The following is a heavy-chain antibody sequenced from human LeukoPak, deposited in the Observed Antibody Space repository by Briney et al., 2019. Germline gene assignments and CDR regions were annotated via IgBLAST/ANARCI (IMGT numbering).Heavy chain of an antibody. V-gene: IGHV1-46*01. Sequence: ASVKVSCKASGYTFTNYYMHWVRQAPGQGLEWMGIINPSGGITNYAQKFQGRVTMTRDMSTSTVYMELSSLRSEDTAVYYCARVSVGATMLAYFDYWGQGTLVTVSS. J-gene: IGHJ4*02. CDR1: GYTFTNYY. CDR2: INPSGGIT. D-gene: IGHD1-26*01. CDR3: ARVSVGATMLAYFDY.